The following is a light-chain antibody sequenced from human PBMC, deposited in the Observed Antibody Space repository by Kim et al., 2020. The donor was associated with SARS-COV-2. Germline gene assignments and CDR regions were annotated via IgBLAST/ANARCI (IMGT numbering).Light chain of an antibody. J-gene: IGLJ3*02. Sequence: SPGQSLAISCTETSSDVGSHNLVSWYQQHPGKVPRLVIYEVSKRASGVSDRFSGSKSGNTASLTISGLQAEDEAHYYCCSYAGSRVFGGGTRLTVL. V-gene: IGLV2-23*02. CDR2: EVS. CDR3: CSYAGSRV. CDR1: SSDVGSHNL.